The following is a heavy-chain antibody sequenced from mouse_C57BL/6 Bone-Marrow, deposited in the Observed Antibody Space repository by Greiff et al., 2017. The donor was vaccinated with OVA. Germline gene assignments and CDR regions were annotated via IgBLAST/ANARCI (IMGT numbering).Heavy chain of an antibody. CDR2: IDPSDSYT. V-gene: IGHV1-59*01. D-gene: IGHD2-4*01. J-gene: IGHJ3*01. CDR3: AEGDYDVPLAY. CDR1: GYTFTSYW. Sequence: QVQLQQPGAELVRPGTSVKLSCKASGYTFTSYWMHWVKQRPGQGLEWIGVIDPSDSYTNYNQKFKGKATLTVDTASSTAYMQLSSLTSEDSAVYDCAEGDYDVPLAYGGKGTLVTVSA.